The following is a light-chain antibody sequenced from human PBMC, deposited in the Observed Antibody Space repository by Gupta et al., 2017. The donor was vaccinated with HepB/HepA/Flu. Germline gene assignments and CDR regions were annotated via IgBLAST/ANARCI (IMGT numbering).Light chain of an antibody. J-gene: IGKJ4*01. CDR3: QQSYSSPLT. CDR2: SAS. V-gene: IGKV1-39*01. Sequence: DIQMTQSPSSLSASIGDRVTITCRASQPIKTFLNWYQQKPGKAPNLLIYSASTLHSGVPSRFSGSGSGTDFTLTISRLQPEDFGTYYCQQSYSSPLTFGGGTKVEIK. CDR1: QPIKTF.